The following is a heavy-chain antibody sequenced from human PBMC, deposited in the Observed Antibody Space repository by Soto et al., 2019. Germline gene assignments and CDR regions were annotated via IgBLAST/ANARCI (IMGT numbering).Heavy chain of an antibody. Sequence: QVQLVQSGAEVKKPGSSVKVSCKASGGTFGSYAISWVRQDLRQGLEWMGGIIPIPGTANYAQEFQGRVTTAADEYTSTAYMELSSLRCEDTAVYYCAKSQGSSTSLEIYYYYDYGMDVWGQGTTVTVSS. D-gene: IGHD2-2*01. CDR3: AKSQGSSTSLEIYYYYDYGMDV. J-gene: IGHJ6*02. CDR2: IIPIPGTA. V-gene: IGHV1-69*01. CDR1: GGTFGSYA.